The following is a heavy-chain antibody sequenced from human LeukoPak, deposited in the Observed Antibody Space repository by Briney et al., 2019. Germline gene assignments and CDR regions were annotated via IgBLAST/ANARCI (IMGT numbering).Heavy chain of an antibody. Sequence: GGSLRLSCAASGFTFSSYSMNWVRQAPGKGLEWVSSISSSSSYIYYADSVKGRFTISRDNAKNSLYLQMNSLRAEDAAVYYCARATTEQWLVEWGQGTLVTVSS. CDR2: ISSSSSYI. V-gene: IGHV3-21*01. D-gene: IGHD6-19*01. J-gene: IGHJ4*02. CDR1: GFTFSSYS. CDR3: ARATTEQWLVE.